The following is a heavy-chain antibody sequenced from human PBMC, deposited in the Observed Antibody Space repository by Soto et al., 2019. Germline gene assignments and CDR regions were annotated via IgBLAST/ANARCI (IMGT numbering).Heavy chain of an antibody. CDR2: ISGSGGST. D-gene: IGHD3-3*01. CDR3: AKAEGITIFGVVTTHFDY. J-gene: IGHJ4*02. CDR1: GFTFSSYA. Sequence: GGALRLSCAASGFTFSSYAMSWVRQAPGKGLVWVSAISGSGGSTYYADSVKGRFTISRDNSKNTLYLQMNSLRAEDTAVYYCAKAEGITIFGVVTTHFDYWGQGTLVTVSS. V-gene: IGHV3-23*01.